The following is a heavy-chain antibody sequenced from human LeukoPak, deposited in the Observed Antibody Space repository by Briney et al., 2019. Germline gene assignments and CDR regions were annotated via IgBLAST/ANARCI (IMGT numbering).Heavy chain of an antibody. J-gene: IGHJ4*02. CDR3: ARDECCSSTSCQDY. CDR1: GFTFSSYS. Sequence: GGSLRLSCAASGFTFSSYSMNWVRQAPGKGLEWVSSISSSSSYIYYADSVKGRFTISRDNAKNSLYLQMNSLRAEDTAVYYCARDECCSSTSCQDYWGQGTLVTVSS. D-gene: IGHD2-2*01. V-gene: IGHV3-21*01. CDR2: ISSSSSYI.